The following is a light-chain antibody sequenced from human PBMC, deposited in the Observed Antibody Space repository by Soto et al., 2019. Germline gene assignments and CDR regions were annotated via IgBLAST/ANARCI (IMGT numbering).Light chain of an antibody. CDR1: SSNIGSNY. CDR2: SNN. CDR3: ATWDGSLSGVV. Sequence: QSVLTQPPSASGTPGQRVTISCSGSSSNIGSNYVFWYQHFPGTAPKVLLYSNNQRPSGVPDRISGSKSGTSASLAISGLRSEDEAEYYCATWDGSLSGVVFGGGTKLTVL. J-gene: IGLJ2*01. V-gene: IGLV1-47*02.